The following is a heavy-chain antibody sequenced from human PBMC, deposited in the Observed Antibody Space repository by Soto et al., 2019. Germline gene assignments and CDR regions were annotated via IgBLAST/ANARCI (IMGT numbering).Heavy chain of an antibody. CDR1: GYTFTSYY. J-gene: IGHJ4*02. CDR3: ATGQFYCSSTSCYRVDYFDY. Sequence: ASVKVSCKASGYTFTSYYMHWVRQAPGQGLEWMGIINPSGGSTSYAQKFQGRVTMTRDTSTSTVYMELSSLRSEDTAVYYCATGQFYCSSTSCYRVDYFDYWGQGTLVTVSS. CDR2: INPSGGST. V-gene: IGHV1-46*03. D-gene: IGHD2-2*02.